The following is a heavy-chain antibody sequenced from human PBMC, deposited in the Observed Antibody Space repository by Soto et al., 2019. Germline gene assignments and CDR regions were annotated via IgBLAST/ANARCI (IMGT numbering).Heavy chain of an antibody. Sequence: QVQLVQSGAEVKKPGSSVKVSCKASGGTFSSYTISWVRQAPGQGLEWMGRIIPILGIANYAQKFQGRVTITADKSTSTAYMELSSLRSEDTAVYYCARKPYCSSTRCYRGPSYYYYYMDVWGKGTTVTVSS. CDR2: IIPILGIA. J-gene: IGHJ6*03. CDR1: GGTFSSYT. D-gene: IGHD2-2*01. CDR3: ARKPYCSSTRCYRGPSYYYYYMDV. V-gene: IGHV1-69*02.